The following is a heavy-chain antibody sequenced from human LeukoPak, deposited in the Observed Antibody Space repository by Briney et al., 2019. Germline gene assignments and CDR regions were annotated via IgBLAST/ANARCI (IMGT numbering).Heavy chain of an antibody. J-gene: IGHJ3*02. CDR3: AVIEYCGGDCYSSAFDI. V-gene: IGHV1-18*01. D-gene: IGHD2-21*02. CDR2: ISAYNGNT. Sequence: ASVKVSFKASGYTYTRYGLRWVRQAPGQGLEWMGWISAYNGNTDYAQKLQGRITMTTDTSTSTAYMELRSLRSDDTAVYYCAVIEYCGGDCYSSAFDIWGRGTMVTVSS. CDR1: GYTYTRYG.